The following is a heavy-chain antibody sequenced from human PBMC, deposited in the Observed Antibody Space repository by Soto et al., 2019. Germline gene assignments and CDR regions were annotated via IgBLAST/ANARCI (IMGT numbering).Heavy chain of an antibody. V-gene: IGHV2-26*01. CDR1: GFSLSNAGSG. CDR3: ARSISLPASADNWYDP. D-gene: IGHD2-2*01. CDR2: IHSDGAK. J-gene: IGHJ5*02. Sequence: GSGPTLVNPTETLTLTCTVSGFSLSNAGSGVSWIRQPPGKALEWLAHIHSDGAKTYSSSLQSRLTISRDYSRRQVVLTLTKLDPMDTATSYCARSISLPASADNWYDPWGQGPPVTVSS.